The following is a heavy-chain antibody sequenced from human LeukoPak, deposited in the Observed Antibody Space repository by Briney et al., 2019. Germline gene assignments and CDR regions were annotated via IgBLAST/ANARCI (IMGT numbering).Heavy chain of an antibody. D-gene: IGHD6-13*01. CDR3: ARFHSSSWYFGEDN. CDR1: GGSSSSYY. J-gene: IGHJ4*02. CDR2: IYHSGST. V-gene: IGHV4-38-2*02. Sequence: SETLSLTCTVSGGSSSSYYWGWIRQPPGKGLEWIGSIYHSGSTYYNPSLKSRVTISVDTSKNQFSLKVNSVTAADTAVYYCARFHSSSWYFGEDNWGQGTLVTVSS.